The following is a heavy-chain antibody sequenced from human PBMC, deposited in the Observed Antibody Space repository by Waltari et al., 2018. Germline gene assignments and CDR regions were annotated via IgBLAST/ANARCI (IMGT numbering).Heavy chain of an antibody. CDR2: MIGSHRSM. Sequence: EVQLLESGGDLVQPGGSLRLSCAASGFTFSSFAMSWVRQPPGKGLGWVSTMIGSHRSMFYADSAKGLFTISRDNSGKVLYLQMNSLRVEDSAIYYCAKGMVNGPKRGHDFWGQGTLVTVLS. CDR3: AKGMVNGPKRGHDF. V-gene: IGHV3-23*01. D-gene: IGHD3-10*01. J-gene: IGHJ4*02. CDR1: GFTFSSFA.